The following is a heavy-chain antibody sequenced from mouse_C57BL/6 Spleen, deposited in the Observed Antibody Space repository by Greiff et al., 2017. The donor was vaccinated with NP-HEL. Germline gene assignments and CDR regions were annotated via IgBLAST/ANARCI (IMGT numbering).Heavy chain of an antibody. J-gene: IGHJ4*01. Sequence: VQRVESDAELVKPGASVKISCKVSGYTFTDHTIHWMKQRPEQGLEWIGYIYPRDGSTKYNEKFKGKATLTADKSSSTAYMQLNSLTSEDSAVYFCASYDYDGDYYAMDYWGQGTSVTVSS. CDR1: GYTFTDHT. V-gene: IGHV1-78*01. D-gene: IGHD2-4*01. CDR2: IYPRDGST. CDR3: ASYDYDGDYYAMDY.